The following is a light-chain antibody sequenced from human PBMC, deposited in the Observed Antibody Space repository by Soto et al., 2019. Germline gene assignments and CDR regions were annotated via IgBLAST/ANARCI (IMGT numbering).Light chain of an antibody. CDR3: HQRGNWPPRT. V-gene: IGKV3-11*01. CDR1: RNVDSH. J-gene: IGKJ4*01. Sequence: EVVFTQSPATLSLSPGETATLSCSASRNVDSHLAWYQHKPGQAPRLLIFEASTRATGVPARFSGSGSGTHFTFTFISLEPEDCAVYYCHQRGNWPPRTFGGGTKVEI. CDR2: EAS.